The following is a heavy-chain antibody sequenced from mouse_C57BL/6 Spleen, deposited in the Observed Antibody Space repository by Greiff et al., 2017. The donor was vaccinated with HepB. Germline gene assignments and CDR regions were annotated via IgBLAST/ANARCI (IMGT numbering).Heavy chain of an antibody. V-gene: IGHV1-64*01. CDR2: IHPNSGST. Sequence: QVQLQQPGAELVKPGASVKLSCKASGYTFTSYWMHWVKQRPGQGLEWIGMIHPNSGSTNYNEKFKSKATLTVDKSSSTAYMQLSSLTSVDSAVYYCARYGIDAYPFDDWGQGTTLTVSS. CDR3: ARYGIDAYPFDD. J-gene: IGHJ2*01. D-gene: IGHD2-3*01. CDR1: GYTFTSYW.